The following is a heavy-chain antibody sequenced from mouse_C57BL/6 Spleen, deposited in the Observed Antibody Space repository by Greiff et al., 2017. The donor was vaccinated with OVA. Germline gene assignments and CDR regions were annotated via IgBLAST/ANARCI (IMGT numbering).Heavy chain of an antibody. CDR3: ARYYDYDGGLDAMDY. V-gene: IGHV1-55*01. D-gene: IGHD2-4*01. Sequence: VQLQQPGAELVKPGASVKMSCKASGYTFTSYWITWVKQRPGQGLEWIGDIYPGSGSTNYNEKFKSKATLTVDTSSSTAYMQLSSLTSEDSAVYYCARYYDYDGGLDAMDYWGQGTSVTVSS. CDR1: GYTFTSYW. CDR2: IYPGSGST. J-gene: IGHJ4*01.